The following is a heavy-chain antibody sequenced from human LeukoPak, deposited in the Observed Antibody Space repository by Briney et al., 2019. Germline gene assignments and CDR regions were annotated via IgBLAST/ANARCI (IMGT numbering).Heavy chain of an antibody. V-gene: IGHV3-74*01. CDR2: INGDGSST. CDR1: GFXFSNYW. Sequence: PGGSLRLSCAASGFXFSNYWMHWVRQAPGKGLVWVSRINGDGSSTGYADSVKGRFTISRDNAKNTVNLQMNSLRAEDTAVYYCTRGASAGAFDIWGQGTMVTVSS. D-gene: IGHD6-13*01. CDR3: TRGASAGAFDI. J-gene: IGHJ3*02.